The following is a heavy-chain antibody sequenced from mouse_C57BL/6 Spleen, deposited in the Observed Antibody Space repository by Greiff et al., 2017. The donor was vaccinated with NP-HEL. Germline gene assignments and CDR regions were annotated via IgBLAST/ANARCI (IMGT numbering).Heavy chain of an antibody. Sequence: VQLKESGPELVKPGASVKISCKASGYAFSSSWMNWVKQRPGKGLEWIGRIYPGDGDTNYNGKFKGKATLTADKSSSTAYMQLSSLTSEDSAVYFCARPSITTVGAMDYRGQGTSGTGSS. CDR2: IYPGDGDT. D-gene: IGHD1-1*01. V-gene: IGHV1-82*01. J-gene: IGHJ4*01. CDR3: ARPSITTVGAMDY. CDR1: GYAFSSSW.